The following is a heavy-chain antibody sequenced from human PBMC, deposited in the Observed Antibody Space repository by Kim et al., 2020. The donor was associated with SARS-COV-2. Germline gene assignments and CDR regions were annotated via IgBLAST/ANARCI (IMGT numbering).Heavy chain of an antibody. CDR3: ARDRYYYDSSGYYPFDY. CDR2: ISAYNGNT. Sequence: ASVKVSCKASGYTFTSYGISWVRQAPGQGLEWMGWISAYNGNTNYAQKLQGRVTMTTDTSTSTAYMELRSLRSDDTAVYYCARDRYYYDSSGYYPFDYWGQGTLVTVSS. V-gene: IGHV1-18*01. J-gene: IGHJ4*02. CDR1: GYTFTSYG. D-gene: IGHD3-22*01.